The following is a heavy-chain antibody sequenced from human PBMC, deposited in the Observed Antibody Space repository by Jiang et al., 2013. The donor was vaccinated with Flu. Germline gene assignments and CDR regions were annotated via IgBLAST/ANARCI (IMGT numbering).Heavy chain of an antibody. CDR2: IKYDGSMT. CDR3: ARDGLIGGDIAALDI. D-gene: IGHD3-16*01. CDR1: GFTFSSYA. J-gene: IGHJ3*02. V-gene: IGHV3-74*01. Sequence: VQLVESGGGLVQSGGSLRLSCVASGFTFSSYAMHWVRQAPGKGLVWVSRIKYDGSMTAYADSVKGRFTISRDNAQNTLYLQLNSLRDEDTALYYCARDGLIGGDIAALDIWGQGTRVTVSS.